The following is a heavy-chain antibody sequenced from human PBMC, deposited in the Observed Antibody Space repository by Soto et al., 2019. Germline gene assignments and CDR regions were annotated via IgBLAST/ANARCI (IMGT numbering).Heavy chain of an antibody. J-gene: IGHJ6*02. D-gene: IGHD1-7*01. Sequence: SETLSLTCTVSGGSISSGGYYWSWIRQHPGKGLEWIGYIYYSGSTYYNPSLKSRVTISVDTSKNQFSLKLSSVTAADTAVYYCARDTTGRTGTTYCYYGMDVWGQGTTVTVSS. V-gene: IGHV4-31*03. CDR3: ARDTTGRTGTTYCYYGMDV. CDR2: IYYSGST. CDR1: GGSISSGGYY.